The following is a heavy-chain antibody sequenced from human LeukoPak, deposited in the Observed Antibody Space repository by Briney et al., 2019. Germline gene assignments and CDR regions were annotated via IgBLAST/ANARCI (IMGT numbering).Heavy chain of an antibody. CDR1: SGSISSGSYS. CDR3: AREGRYCSSVSCSTYYYYYYMDL. V-gene: IGHV4-61*02. Sequence: PSETLSLTCTVSSGSISSGSYSWSWIRQPAGKGLEWIGRIYSSGSTNYNPSLKSRVSILVDTSTNQFSLNLSSVTAADTAVYYCAREGRYCSSVSCSTYYYYYYMDLWGKGTTVTVSS. J-gene: IGHJ6*03. D-gene: IGHD2-2*01. CDR2: IYSSGST.